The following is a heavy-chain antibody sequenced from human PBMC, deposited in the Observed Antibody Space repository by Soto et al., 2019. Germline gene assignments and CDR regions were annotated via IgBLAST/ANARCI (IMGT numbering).Heavy chain of an antibody. CDR3: ARDFIVGPPDYLDF. D-gene: IGHD1-26*01. CDR1: GFTFSTYT. CDR2: ISIGSTTI. J-gene: IGHJ4*02. V-gene: IGHV3-48*01. Sequence: GGSLRLSCAGSGFTFSTYTMTWVRQAPGKGLEWLAYISIGSTTIFYADSIKGRFTVSRDNAKNSLYLQMNSLRVEDTAVYYCARDFIVGPPDYLDFWGQGTLVTVS.